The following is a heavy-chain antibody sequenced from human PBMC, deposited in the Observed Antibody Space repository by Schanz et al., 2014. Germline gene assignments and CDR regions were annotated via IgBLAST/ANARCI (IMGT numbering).Heavy chain of an antibody. CDR2: ISYHGSER. Sequence: ESWGGVVQPGRSLRLSCAGSGFSFSDYGMHWVRQAPGRGLEWVAVISYHGSERYYADSVKGRFTISRDNSKNTLYLQMNSLRTEDTAVYFCAKSYDTSGYSGFDYWGQGTLVTVSS. CDR3: AKSYDTSGYSGFDY. D-gene: IGHD3-22*01. J-gene: IGHJ4*02. CDR1: GFSFSDYG. V-gene: IGHV3-30*18.